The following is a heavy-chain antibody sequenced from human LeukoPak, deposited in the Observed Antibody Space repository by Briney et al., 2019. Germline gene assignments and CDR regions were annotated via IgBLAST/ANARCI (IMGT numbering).Heavy chain of an antibody. D-gene: IGHD3-3*01. CDR3: ASVRSEYDFWSGSYYYYMDV. CDR1: GFTFSSYS. CDR2: ISSSSTI. J-gene: IGHJ6*03. V-gene: IGHV3-48*01. Sequence: PGGSLRLSCAASGFTFSSYSMNWVRQAPGKGLEWVSYISSSSTIYYADSVKGRFTISRDNVKNSLYLQMNSLRAEDTAVYYCASVRSEYDFWSGSYYYYMDVWGKGTTVTVSS.